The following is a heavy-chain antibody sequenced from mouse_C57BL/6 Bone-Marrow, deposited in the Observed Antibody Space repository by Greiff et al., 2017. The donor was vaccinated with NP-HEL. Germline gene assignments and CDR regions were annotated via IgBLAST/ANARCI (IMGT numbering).Heavy chain of an antibody. CDR2: INPSSGYT. V-gene: IGHV1-4*01. Sequence: VQLQQSGAELARPGASVKMSCKASGYTFTSYTMHWVKQRPGQGLEWIGYINPSSGYTKYNQKFKDKATLTADKSSSTAYMQLSSLTSEDSAVYYCARPNSQITTVPAFDVWGTGTTVTVSS. D-gene: IGHD1-1*01. J-gene: IGHJ1*03. CDR1: GYTFTSYT. CDR3: ARPNSQITTVPAFDV.